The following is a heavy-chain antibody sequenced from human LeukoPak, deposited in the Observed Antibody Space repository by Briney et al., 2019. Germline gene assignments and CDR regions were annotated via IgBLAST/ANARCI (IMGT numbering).Heavy chain of an antibody. CDR1: GFTFSSYG. J-gene: IGHJ6*03. D-gene: IGHD1-1*01. CDR2: IRSDGSNK. CDR3: AKEGDWNDVTLMDV. V-gene: IGHV3-30*02. Sequence: GGSLRLSCAASGFTFSSYGMSWVRQAPGKGLEWVAFIRSDGSNKYYADSVKGRFTISRDNSKNTLSLQINSLRAEDTAVYYCAKEGDWNDVTLMDVWGKGTTVTLSS.